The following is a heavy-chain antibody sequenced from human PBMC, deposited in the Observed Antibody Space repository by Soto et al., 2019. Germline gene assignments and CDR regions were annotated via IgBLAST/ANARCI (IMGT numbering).Heavy chain of an antibody. CDR1: GYTFTSYA. CDR3: AWFGETYLTGTTAY. Sequence: ASVKVSCKASGYTFTSYAMHWVRQAPGQRLEWMGWINAGNGNTKYSQKFQGRVTITRDTSASTAYMELSSLRSEDTAVHYCAWFGETYLTGTTAYWGQGTTVTVSS. D-gene: IGHD1-20*01. CDR2: INAGNGNT. V-gene: IGHV1-3*01. J-gene: IGHJ6*02.